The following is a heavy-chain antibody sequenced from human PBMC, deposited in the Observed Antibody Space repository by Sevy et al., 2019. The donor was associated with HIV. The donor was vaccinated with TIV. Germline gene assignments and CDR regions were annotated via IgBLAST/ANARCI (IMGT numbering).Heavy chain of an antibody. D-gene: IGHD4-17*01. V-gene: IGHV3-23*01. J-gene: IGHJ4*02. CDR3: AKDFSYGGNSWNFDF. CDR2: VSGNDGST. Sequence: GGSLRLSCAASGFIFSKFALSWVRQAPGRGLEWVPAVSGNDGSTYYAASVKGRFTISRDISENMLYLQMNSLSAEDTAVYYCAKDFSYGGNSWNFDFWGQGTLVTVSS. CDR1: GFIFSKFA.